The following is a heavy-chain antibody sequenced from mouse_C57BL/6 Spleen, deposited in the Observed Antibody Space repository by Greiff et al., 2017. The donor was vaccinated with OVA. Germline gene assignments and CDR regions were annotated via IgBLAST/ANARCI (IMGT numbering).Heavy chain of an antibody. D-gene: IGHD1-1*01. CDR3: ARDYYGSSHY. CDR1: GYAFSSSW. Sequence: QVQLQQSGPELVKPGASVKISCKASGYAFSSSWMNWVKQRPGTGLEWIGRIYPGDGDTNYNGKFKGKATLTADKSSSTAYMQLSSLTSEDSAVYFCARDYYGSSHYWGQGTTLTVSS. J-gene: IGHJ2*01. V-gene: IGHV1-82*01. CDR2: IYPGDGDT.